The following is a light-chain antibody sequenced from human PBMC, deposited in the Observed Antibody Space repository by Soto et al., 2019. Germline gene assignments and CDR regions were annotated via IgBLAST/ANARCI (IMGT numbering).Light chain of an antibody. CDR3: QQYNSYSPT. V-gene: IGKV1-5*03. J-gene: IGKJ1*01. Sequence: DIQVTQSPSTLSASVGDRVTITCRASQSISVWLAWYQQKAGKAPNLLIYKASRLESGVPSRFSGSGSETEFTLTISGLQPGDSATYYCQQYNSYSPTFGQGTKVGI. CDR1: QSISVW. CDR2: KAS.